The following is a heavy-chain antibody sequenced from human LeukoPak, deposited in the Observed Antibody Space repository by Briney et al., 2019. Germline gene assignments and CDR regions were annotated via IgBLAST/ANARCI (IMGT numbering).Heavy chain of an antibody. CDR3: ARHGRITLFDY. V-gene: IGHV4-39*01. D-gene: IGHD3-10*01. Sequence: SETLSLTCTVSGGSISSSSYYWGWIRQPPGKGLAWIGSIYYSGSTYYNPSLKSRVTISVYTSKNQFSLKLSSVTAADTAVYYCARHGRITLFDYWGQGTLVTVSS. CDR1: GGSISSSSYY. J-gene: IGHJ4*02. CDR2: IYYSGST.